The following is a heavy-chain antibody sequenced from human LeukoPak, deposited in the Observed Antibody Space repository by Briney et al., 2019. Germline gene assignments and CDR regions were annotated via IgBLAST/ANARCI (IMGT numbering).Heavy chain of an antibody. D-gene: IGHD5-18*01. CDR1: GGSFSGYY. CDR2: INHSGST. CDR3: ASLPWIPLWKHY. V-gene: IGHV4-34*01. Sequence: SETLSLTCAVYGGSFSGYYWSWIRQPPGKGLEWIGEINHSGSTNYNPSLKSRVTISVDTSKNQFSLKLSSVTAADTAVYYCASLPWIPLWKHYWGQGTLVTVSS. J-gene: IGHJ4*02.